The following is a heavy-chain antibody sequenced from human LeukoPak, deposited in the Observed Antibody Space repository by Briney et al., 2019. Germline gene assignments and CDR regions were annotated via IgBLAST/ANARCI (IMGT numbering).Heavy chain of an antibody. D-gene: IGHD3-10*01. CDR2: ISYSGST. V-gene: IGHV4-59*08. CDR3: ARHPELYFFDY. J-gene: IGHJ4*02. CDR1: GASISSYY. Sequence: KPSETLSLTCTVSGASISSYYWSCIRQPPGKGLEWIGYISYSGSTNYNPSLKSRVTISADTSKNQVSLTLSSVTAADTAVYYCARHPELYFFDYWGQGTLVTVSS.